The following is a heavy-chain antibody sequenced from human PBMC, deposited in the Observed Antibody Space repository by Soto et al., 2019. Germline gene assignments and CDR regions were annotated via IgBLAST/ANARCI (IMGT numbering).Heavy chain of an antibody. CDR1: GFSLSTSGVG. V-gene: IGHV2-5*02. D-gene: IGHD4-17*01. CDR2: IYWDDDK. J-gene: IGHJ5*02. CDR3: AHRKDYGGNSGKWFDP. Sequence: SGPTLVNPTQTLTLTCTFSGFSLSTSGVGVGWIRPPPGKALEWLALIYWDDDKRYSPSLKSRLTITKDTSKNQVVLTMTNMDPVDTATYYCAHRKDYGGNSGKWFDPWGQGTLVTVSS.